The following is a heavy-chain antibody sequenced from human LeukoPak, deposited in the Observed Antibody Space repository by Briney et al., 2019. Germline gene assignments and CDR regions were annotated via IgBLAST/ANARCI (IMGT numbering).Heavy chain of an antibody. J-gene: IGHJ3*02. CDR3: ARRLPTADAFDI. CDR2: IYYSGST. CDR1: GGSISSGDYY. D-gene: IGHD2-21*02. V-gene: IGHV4-30-4*01. Sequence: SQTLSLTCTVSGGSISSGDYYWSWIRQPPGKGLEWVGYIYYSGSTYYNPSLKSRVTISVDTSKNQFSLKLSSVTAADTAVYYCARRLPTADAFDIWGQGTMVTVSS.